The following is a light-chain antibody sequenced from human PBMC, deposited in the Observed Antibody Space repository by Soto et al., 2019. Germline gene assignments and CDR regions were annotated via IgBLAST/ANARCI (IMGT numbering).Light chain of an antibody. CDR3: QQYDSYMYA. Sequence: EIVMSQSPATLSVSPGERATLSCRASQSVRNNLAWYQQGPGQAPRLLMYGASTRPSGIPARFTGGGSGTDFTLTITSLQSEDFAVYYCQQYDSYMYAFGQGTKVDIK. J-gene: IGKJ2*01. V-gene: IGKV3-15*01. CDR1: QSVRNN. CDR2: GAS.